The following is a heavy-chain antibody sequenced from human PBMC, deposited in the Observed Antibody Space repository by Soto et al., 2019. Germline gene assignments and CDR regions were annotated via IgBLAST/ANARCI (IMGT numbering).Heavy chain of an antibody. V-gene: IGHV3-7*04. CDR2: IKQDGSEK. D-gene: IGHD6-19*01. CDR1: GLTFSSYW. J-gene: IGHJ2*01. CDR3: ARYWGSGFRYFDL. Sequence: EVQLVESGGGLVQPGGSLRLSYAASGLTFSSYWMSWVRQAPGKGLEWVANIKQDGSEKYYVDSVKGRFTISRDNAKNSLYLQMNSLRAEDTAVYYCARYWGSGFRYFDLWGRGTLVTVSS.